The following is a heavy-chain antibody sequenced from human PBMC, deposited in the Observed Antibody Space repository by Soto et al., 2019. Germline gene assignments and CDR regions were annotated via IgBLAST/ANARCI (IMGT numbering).Heavy chain of an antibody. Sequence: GGSLRLSCAASGFTFSSYEMNWVRQAPGKGLEWVSYISSSGSTIYYADSVKGRFTISRDNAKNSLYLQMNSLRAEDTAVYYCARDPPLVAWELHFDYWGQGTLVTVSS. CDR2: ISSSGSTI. CDR3: ARDPPLVAWELHFDY. V-gene: IGHV3-48*03. CDR1: GFTFSSYE. D-gene: IGHD1-26*01. J-gene: IGHJ4*02.